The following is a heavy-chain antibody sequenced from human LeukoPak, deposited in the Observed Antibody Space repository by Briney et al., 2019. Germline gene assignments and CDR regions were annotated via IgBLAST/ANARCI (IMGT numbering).Heavy chain of an antibody. CDR2: IKQDGSEK. D-gene: IGHD4-17*01. V-gene: IGHV3-7*03. CDR1: GFTFSSYW. Sequence: GGSLRLSCAASGFTFSSYWMSWVRQAPGKGLEWVANIKQDGSEKYYVDSVKGRFTISRDNSKNTLYLQMNSLRAEDTAVYYCAKAPTVTTAFDYWGQGTLVTVSS. CDR3: AKAPTVTTAFDY. J-gene: IGHJ4*02.